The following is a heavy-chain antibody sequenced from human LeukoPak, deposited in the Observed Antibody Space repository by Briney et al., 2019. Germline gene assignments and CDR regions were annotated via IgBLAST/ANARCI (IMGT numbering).Heavy chain of an antibody. CDR3: ARDARKDIVVVPAAPRGWFDP. D-gene: IGHD2-2*01. J-gene: IGHJ5*02. CDR1: GFTFSSYS. Sequence: PGGSLRLSCAASGFTFSSYSMNWVRQAPGKGLEWVSSISSSSSYIYYADSVKCRFTISRDNAKNSLYLQMNSLRAEDTAVYYCARDARKDIVVVPAAPRGWFDPWGQGTLVTVSS. V-gene: IGHV3-21*01. CDR2: ISSSSSYI.